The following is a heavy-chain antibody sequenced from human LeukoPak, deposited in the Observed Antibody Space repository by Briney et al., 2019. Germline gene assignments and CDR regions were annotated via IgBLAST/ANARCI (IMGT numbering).Heavy chain of an antibody. CDR1: GGTFSSYA. Sequence: ASVKVSCKASGGTFSSYAISWVRQAPGQGLEWMGIINPSGGSTSYAQKFQGRVTMTRDTSTSTVYMELSSLRSEDTAVYYCARGASSYCGGDCYSYFDYWGQGTLVTVSS. J-gene: IGHJ4*02. D-gene: IGHD2-21*02. CDR3: ARGASSYCGGDCYSYFDY. CDR2: INPSGGST. V-gene: IGHV1-46*01.